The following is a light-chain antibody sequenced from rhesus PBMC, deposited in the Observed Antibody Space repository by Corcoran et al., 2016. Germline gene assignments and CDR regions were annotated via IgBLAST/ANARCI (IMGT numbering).Light chain of an antibody. Sequence: DIQMTQSPSSLSASVGDTVTITCRASQSIRNWLDWYQPKPGKAPKLLIYKATSLQSGVPSSFSGSGSGTNFTLPLNSRQPEDVATYYCLQYKTSPPTFGQGTKVEIK. J-gene: IGKJ1*01. V-gene: IGKV1-22*01. CDR3: LQYKTSPPT. CDR2: KAT. CDR1: QSIRNW.